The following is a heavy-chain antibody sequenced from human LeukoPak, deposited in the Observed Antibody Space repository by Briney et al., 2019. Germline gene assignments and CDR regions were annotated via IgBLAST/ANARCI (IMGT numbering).Heavy chain of an antibody. V-gene: IGHV4-34*01. D-gene: IGHD3-10*01. CDR1: GFTFSSYG. J-gene: IGHJ4*02. CDR3: ARHPPKYYYGSGSYDY. CDR2: INHSGST. Sequence: PGGTLRLSCAASGFTFSSYGMSWVRQAPGKGLEWIGEINHSGSTNYNPSLKSRVTISVDTSKNQFSLKLSSVTAADTAVYYCARHPPKYYYGSGSYDYWGQGTLVTVSS.